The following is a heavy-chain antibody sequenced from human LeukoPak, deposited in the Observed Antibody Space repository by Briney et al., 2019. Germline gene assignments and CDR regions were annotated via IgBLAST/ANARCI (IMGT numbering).Heavy chain of an antibody. D-gene: IGHD1-1*01. J-gene: IGHJ6*03. CDR1: GGSFSGYY. CDR3: ARARYNWNDVWLAYCYYYYMDV. V-gene: IGHV4-34*01. Sequence: SETLSLTCAVYGGSFSGYYWSWIRQPPGKGLEWIGEINHSGSTNYNPSLKSRVTISVDTSKNQCSLKLSSVTAADTAVYYCARARYNWNDVWLAYCYYYYMDVWGKGTTVTVSS. CDR2: INHSGST.